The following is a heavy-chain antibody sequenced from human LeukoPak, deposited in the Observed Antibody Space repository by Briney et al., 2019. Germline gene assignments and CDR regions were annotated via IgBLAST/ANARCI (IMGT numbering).Heavy chain of an antibody. CDR1: GFTFNNYG. V-gene: IGHV3-23*01. D-gene: IGHD2-2*01. CDR3: SKWKAIVLVPEARSPIDY. J-gene: IGHJ4*02. Sequence: GGTLRLSCAASGFTFNNYGLSWVRQAPGKGLEWVSAISGSGVTTYYADSVKGRFTISRDNSKNTLYLQMNSLRAEDTAVYYCSKWKAIVLVPEARSPIDYWGQGTLVTVSS. CDR2: ISGSGVTT.